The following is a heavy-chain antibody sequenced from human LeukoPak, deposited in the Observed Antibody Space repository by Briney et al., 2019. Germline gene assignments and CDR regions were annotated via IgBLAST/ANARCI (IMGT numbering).Heavy chain of an antibody. CDR2: ISSRSAYI. J-gene: IGHJ4*02. Sequence: GGSLRLSCAASGFTFSDYSMNWVRQAPGKGLEWVSSISSRSAYIHYADSVKGRFTISRDNSKNTLYLQMNSLRAEDTAVYYCARDAKRQQLAYFDYWGQGTLVTVSS. CDR1: GFTFSDYS. V-gene: IGHV3-21*01. CDR3: ARDAKRQQLAYFDY. D-gene: IGHD6-13*01.